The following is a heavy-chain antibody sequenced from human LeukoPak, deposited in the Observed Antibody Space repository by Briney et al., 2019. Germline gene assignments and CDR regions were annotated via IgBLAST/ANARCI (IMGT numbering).Heavy chain of an antibody. D-gene: IGHD6-19*01. Sequence: SGTLSLTCAVFGGSISSSNWWSWVRQPPGKGLEWIGEIYHSGSTNYNPSLKSRVTISVDKSKNQFSLKLSSVTAADTAMYYCARVAVARLAYFDYWGQGTLVTVSS. V-gene: IGHV4-4*02. J-gene: IGHJ4*02. CDR3: ARVAVARLAYFDY. CDR1: GGSISSSNW. CDR2: IYHSGST.